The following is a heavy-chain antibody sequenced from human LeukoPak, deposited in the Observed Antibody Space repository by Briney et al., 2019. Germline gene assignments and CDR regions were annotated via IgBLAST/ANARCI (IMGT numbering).Heavy chain of an antibody. D-gene: IGHD2-2*01. CDR1: GYSISSGYY. J-gene: IGHJ3*02. V-gene: IGHV4-38-2*01. CDR3: ARERDCSSASCYDQDAFDI. CDR2: IYHSGST. Sequence: PSATLSLTCAVSGYSISSGYYWGWIRQPPGKGLEWIGSIYHSGSTYYNPSLKSRVTISVDTSKNQFSLKLSSVTAADTAVYYSARERDCSSASCYDQDAFDIWGQGTMVTVSS.